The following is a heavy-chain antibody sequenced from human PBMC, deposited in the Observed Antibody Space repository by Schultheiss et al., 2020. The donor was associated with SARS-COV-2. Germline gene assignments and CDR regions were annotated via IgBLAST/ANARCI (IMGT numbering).Heavy chain of an antibody. J-gene: IGHJ6*03. Sequence: GESLKISCTASGFTFSSYSMYWVRQAPGKGLEYVSAITGNGGSTYYANSVKGRFTISRDNTKNTLYLQMNSLRAEDTAVYYCARDTQKYSSSSYYYYYYMDVWGKGTTVTVSS. CDR2: ITGNGGST. CDR3: ARDTQKYSSSSYYYYYYMDV. V-gene: IGHV3-64*01. D-gene: IGHD6-6*01. CDR1: GFTFSSYS.